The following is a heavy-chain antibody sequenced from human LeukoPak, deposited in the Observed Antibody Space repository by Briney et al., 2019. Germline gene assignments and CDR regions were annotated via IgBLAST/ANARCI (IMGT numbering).Heavy chain of an antibody. CDR1: GFTFSNYG. CDR2: ISYDGSLK. J-gene: IGHJ4*02. Sequence: GRSLRLSCVGSGFTFSNYGIHWVRQAPGKGLEWVTAISYDGSLKYYADSVRGRFTISRDNSKNTLYLQMNSLRTDDTAVYYCARVSLKRRQCFPFDYWGQGTLVTVSS. V-gene: IGHV3-30*03. D-gene: IGHD3-10*02. CDR3: ARVSLKRRQCFPFDY.